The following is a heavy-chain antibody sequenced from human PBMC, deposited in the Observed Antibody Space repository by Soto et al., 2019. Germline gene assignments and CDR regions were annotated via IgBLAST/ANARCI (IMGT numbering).Heavy chain of an antibody. V-gene: IGHV1-3*05. J-gene: IGHJ4*02. CDR3: TRGLTAYYYNAYFDY. CDR2: INAGNGNT. D-gene: IGHD3-22*01. Sequence: QVQLVQSGAEEKKPGASVKDSCKASGYTFISYAMHWVRQAPGQRLEWMGWINAGNGNTKYSQKFQGRGTITRDTAASTAYMELSSPRSEDTAVYCWTRGLTAYYYNAYFDYWGQGTLVTVSS. CDR1: GYTFISYA.